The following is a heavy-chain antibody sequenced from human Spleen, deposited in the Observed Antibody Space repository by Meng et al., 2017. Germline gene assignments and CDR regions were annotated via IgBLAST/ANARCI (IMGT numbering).Heavy chain of an antibody. Sequence: ESLKISCAASGFTFNNYAMSWVRQAPGKGLEWIGEINHSGSTNYNPSLKSRVTITVDTSKNQFSLKLSSVTAADTAVYYCARGTSSGYSGCDYWGQGTLVTVSS. V-gene: IGHV4-34*01. CDR1: GFTFNNYA. D-gene: IGHD3-22*01. CDR3: ARGTSSGYSGCDY. CDR2: INHSGST. J-gene: IGHJ4*02.